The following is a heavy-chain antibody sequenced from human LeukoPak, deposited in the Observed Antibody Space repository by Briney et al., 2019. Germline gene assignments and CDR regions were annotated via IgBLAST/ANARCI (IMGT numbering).Heavy chain of an antibody. V-gene: IGHV1-2*02. J-gene: IGHJ4*02. D-gene: IGHD3-3*01. CDR2: INANSGGT. Sequence: ASVKVSCKASGYTFTGYYMHWVRQAPGQGLEGMGWINANSGGTNYAQKFQGRVTMTRDTSISTAYMELSRLRSDETAVYYCARSSRYDIWNGYPYWGQGTLVTVSP. CDR1: GYTFTGYY. CDR3: ARSSRYDIWNGYPY.